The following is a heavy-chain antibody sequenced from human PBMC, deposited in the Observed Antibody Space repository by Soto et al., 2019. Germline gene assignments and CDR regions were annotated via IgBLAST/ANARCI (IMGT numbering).Heavy chain of an antibody. J-gene: IGHJ5*02. CDR2: ISAYNGNT. D-gene: IGHD3-3*01. CDR1: GYTFTSYG. CDR3: ARDPRSLGWFDP. Sequence: ASVKVSCKASGYTFTSYGISWVRQAPGQGLEWMGWISAYNGNTNYAQRLQGRVTMTTDTSTSTAYMELRSLRSDDTAVYYCARDPRSLGWFDPWGQGTLVTVSS. V-gene: IGHV1-18*01.